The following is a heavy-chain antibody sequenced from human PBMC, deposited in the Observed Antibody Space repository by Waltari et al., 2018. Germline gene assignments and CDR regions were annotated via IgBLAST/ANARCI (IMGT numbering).Heavy chain of an antibody. J-gene: IGHJ6*02. D-gene: IGHD6-13*01. CDR3: ATGAHIAAAGSFPYGMDV. Sequence: QVQLVQSGAEVKKPGASVKVSCKVSGYTLTELSMHWVRQAPGKGLEWMGVCSAEIRETITGQTVQGRDTMTEAKSTDTAYMELSSLRSEDTAVYYCATGAHIAAAGSFPYGMDVWGQGTTVTVSS. CDR2: CSAEIRET. V-gene: IGHV1-24*01. CDR1: GYTLTELS.